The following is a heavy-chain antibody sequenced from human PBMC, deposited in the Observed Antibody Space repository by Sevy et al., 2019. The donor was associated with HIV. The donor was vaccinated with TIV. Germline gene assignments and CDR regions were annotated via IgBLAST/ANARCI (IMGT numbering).Heavy chain of an antibody. CDR3: ARDLNGYYYDSSGYPTYYYYGMDV. J-gene: IGHJ6*02. D-gene: IGHD3-22*01. V-gene: IGHV3-11*01. CDR2: ISSSGSTI. Sequence: GGSLRLSCAASVFTFSDYYMSWIRQAPGKGLEWVSYISSSGSTIYYADSVKGQFTISRDNAKNSLYLQMNSLRAEDTAVYYCARDLNGYYYDSSGYPTYYYYGMDVWGQGTTVTVSS. CDR1: VFTFSDYY.